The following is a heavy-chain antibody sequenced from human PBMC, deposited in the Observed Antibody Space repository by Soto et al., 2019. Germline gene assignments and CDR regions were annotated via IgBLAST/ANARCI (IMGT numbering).Heavy chain of an antibody. CDR2: ISSNGGST. J-gene: IGHJ4*02. CDR3: ARGPGDYYFDY. D-gene: IGHD1-26*01. Sequence: GGSLRLSCAASGFTFSSYAMHWVRQAPGKGLEYVSAISSNGGSTYYANSVKGRFTISRDNSKNTLYLQMGSLRAEDMAVYYCARGPGDYYFDYWGQGTLVTVSS. V-gene: IGHV3-64*01. CDR1: GFTFSSYA.